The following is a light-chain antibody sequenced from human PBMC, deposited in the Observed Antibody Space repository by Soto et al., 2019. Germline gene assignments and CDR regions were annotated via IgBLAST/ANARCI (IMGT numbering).Light chain of an antibody. Sequence: EIVLTQSPATLSSSPGDRATLSCRASQSVSSYLAWYQQKPGKAPRLLIYDASNRATGIPARFSGSGSWTDFTRTIRRLEPEDFAVSYGQQRSNWPPPITFGQGTRLEIK. CDR3: QQRSNWPPPIT. V-gene: IGKV3-11*01. CDR2: DAS. J-gene: IGKJ5*01. CDR1: QSVSSY.